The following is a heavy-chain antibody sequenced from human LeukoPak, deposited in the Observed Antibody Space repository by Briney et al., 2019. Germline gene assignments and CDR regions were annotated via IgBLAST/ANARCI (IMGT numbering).Heavy chain of an antibody. CDR2: INLDGSVR. D-gene: IGHD3-22*01. Sequence: PGGSLRLSCAASGFTFSDYYMSWIRQAPGKGLEWVANINLDGSVRHYVDSARGRFTISRDNAKNSLYLQMNSLRAEDTALYYCATSDDSSGSDWGQGTLVTVSS. V-gene: IGHV3-7*01. CDR3: ATSDDSSGSD. CDR1: GFTFSDYY. J-gene: IGHJ4*02.